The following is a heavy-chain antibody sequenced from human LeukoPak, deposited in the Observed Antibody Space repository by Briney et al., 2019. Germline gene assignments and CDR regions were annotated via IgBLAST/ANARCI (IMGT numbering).Heavy chain of an antibody. CDR3: ASGADSSGYYSIFYFDY. CDR2: IYYSGST. D-gene: IGHD3-22*01. J-gene: IGHJ4*02. Sequence: SETLSLTCTVSSGSISSYYWNWIRQPPGKGLEWIGYIYYSGSTNYNPSLKSRVTISVDTSKNQFSLKLSSVTAADTAVYYCASGADSSGYYSIFYFDYWGQGTLVTVSS. CDR1: SGSISSYY. V-gene: IGHV4-59*01.